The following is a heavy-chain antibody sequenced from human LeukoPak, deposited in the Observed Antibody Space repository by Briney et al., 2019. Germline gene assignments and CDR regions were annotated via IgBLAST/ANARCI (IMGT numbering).Heavy chain of an antibody. J-gene: IGHJ4*02. CDR1: GFIFNNYW. Sequence: GGSLRLSCAASGFIFNNYWMHWVRQTPGEGPLWLSRINGDGSSTSYANSVQGRFIISRDNAKNTLYLQMNSLRAEGTAVYYCTRQWHTPSDYWGQGTLVTVSS. V-gene: IGHV3-74*01. CDR3: TRQWHTPSDY. CDR2: INGDGSST. D-gene: IGHD6-19*01.